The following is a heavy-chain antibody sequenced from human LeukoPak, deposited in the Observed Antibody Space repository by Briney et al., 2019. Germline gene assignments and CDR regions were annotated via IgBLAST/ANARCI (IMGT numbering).Heavy chain of an antibody. CDR2: ISGSGGST. CDR3: AKWWVTWIRADDAFDI. Sequence: PGGSLRLSCAASGFTFSSYAMSWVRQAPGKGLEWVSAISGSGGSTYYADSVKGRFTISRDNSKSTLYLQMNSLRAEDTAVYYCAKWWVTWIRADDAFDIWGQGTMVTVSS. J-gene: IGHJ3*02. CDR1: GFTFSSYA. V-gene: IGHV3-23*01. D-gene: IGHD5-18*01.